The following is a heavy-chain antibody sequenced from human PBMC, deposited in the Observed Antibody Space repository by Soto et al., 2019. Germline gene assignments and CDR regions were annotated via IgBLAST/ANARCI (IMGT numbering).Heavy chain of an antibody. CDR1: GFTFNHYA. CDR2: VSGRGGST. V-gene: IGHV3-23*01. Sequence: VHLLESGGGLVQPGGSLRLACTASGFTFNHYAMSWVRQAPGKGLEWVSAVSGRGGSTKYADSVKGRFIISRDNFNSPLYLQMDSLRGEDTAVYYCAKDSTVTTSLYFYYYGFDVWGQGTTVTVSS. CDR3: AKDSTVTTSLYFYYYGFDV. D-gene: IGHD4-17*01. J-gene: IGHJ6*02.